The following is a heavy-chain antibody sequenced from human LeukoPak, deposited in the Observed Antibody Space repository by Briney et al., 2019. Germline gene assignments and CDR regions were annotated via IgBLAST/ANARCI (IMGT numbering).Heavy chain of an antibody. CDR3: ARDLLRDYGMDV. Sequence: PGGSLRLSCAASGFTFSSYGMHWVRQAPGKGLEWVAVIWYDGSNKYYADSVKGRFTISRDNSKNTLYPQMNSLRAEDTAVYYCARDLLRDYGMDVWGQGTTVTVSS. J-gene: IGHJ6*02. CDR1: GFTFSSYG. V-gene: IGHV3-33*01. CDR2: IWYDGSNK.